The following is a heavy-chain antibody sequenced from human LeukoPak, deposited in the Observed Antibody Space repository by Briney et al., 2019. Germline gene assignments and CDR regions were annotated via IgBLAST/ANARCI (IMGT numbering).Heavy chain of an antibody. CDR3: ARDERLADFDY. D-gene: IGHD6-19*01. CDR1: GYTFTSYY. J-gene: IGHJ4*02. Sequence: ASVKVSCKASGYTFTSYYMHWVRQAPGQGLEWMGWISAYNGNTNYAQKLQGRVTMTTDTSTSTAYMELRSLRSDDTAVYYCARDERLADFDYWGQGTLVTVPS. V-gene: IGHV1-18*04. CDR2: ISAYNGNT.